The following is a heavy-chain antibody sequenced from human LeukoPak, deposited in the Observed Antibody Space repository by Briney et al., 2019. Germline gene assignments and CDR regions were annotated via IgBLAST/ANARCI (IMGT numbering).Heavy chain of an antibody. CDR1: GFTFSSYA. J-gene: IGHJ4*02. CDR3: AITVTGGIDY. Sequence: PGGSLRLSCAASGFTFSSYAMNWVRQAPGKGLEWVSTISGSGGSTDYADSVKGRFTISRGNAKNTLYLQMNSLRAEDTAVYYCAITVTGGIDYWGQGTLVTVSS. D-gene: IGHD4-17*01. CDR2: ISGSGGST. V-gene: IGHV3-23*01.